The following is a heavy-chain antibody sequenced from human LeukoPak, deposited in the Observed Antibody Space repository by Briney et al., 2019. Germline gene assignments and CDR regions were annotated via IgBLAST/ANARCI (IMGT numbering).Heavy chain of an antibody. D-gene: IGHD5-12*01. Sequence: GGSLRLSCEASGFTFDDYGMSWVRQAPGKGLEWVSGISGSGGGTYYADSVKGRFTISRDNSKNTLYLQMNSLRAGDTAVYYCARVRKYSGYYSWYFDLWGRGTLVTVSS. J-gene: IGHJ2*01. V-gene: IGHV3-23*01. CDR3: ARVRKYSGYYSWYFDL. CDR2: ISGSGGGT. CDR1: GFTFDDYG.